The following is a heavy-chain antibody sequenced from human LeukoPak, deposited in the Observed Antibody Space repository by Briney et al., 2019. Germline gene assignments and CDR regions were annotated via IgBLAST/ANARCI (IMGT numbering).Heavy chain of an antibody. J-gene: IGHJ6*03. D-gene: IGHD3-16*02. V-gene: IGHV4-59*08. Sequence: SETLSLTCTVPGGSIGTYYWSWIRQSPGKGLEWIGYIYVTGTRYNPYLQSRVTISVDRSRNQFFLKMSSVTAADTAVYYCARHIGGGIEDMDVWGKGTKVIVSS. CDR1: GGSIGTYY. CDR2: IYVTGT. CDR3: ARHIGGGIEDMDV.